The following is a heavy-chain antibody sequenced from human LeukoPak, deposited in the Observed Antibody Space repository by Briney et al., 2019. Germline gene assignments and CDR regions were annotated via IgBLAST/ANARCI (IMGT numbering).Heavy chain of an antibody. D-gene: IGHD1-26*01. Sequence: NASETLSLTCAVYGGSFSGYYWSWIRQPPGKGLEWIGEINHSGSTNYNPSLKSRVTISVDTSKNQFSLKLSSVTAADTAVYYCARGTPRERELLKALVSDYWGQGTLVTVSS. CDR1: GGSFSGYY. V-gene: IGHV4-34*01. CDR2: INHSGST. CDR3: ARGTPRERELLKALVSDY. J-gene: IGHJ4*02.